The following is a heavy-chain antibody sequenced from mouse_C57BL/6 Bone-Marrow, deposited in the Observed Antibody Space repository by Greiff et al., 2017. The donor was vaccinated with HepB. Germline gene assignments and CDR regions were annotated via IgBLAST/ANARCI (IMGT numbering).Heavy chain of an antibody. J-gene: IGHJ3*01. D-gene: IGHD2-3*01. Sequence: DVKLVESGAGLVKPGGSLKLSCAASGFTFSSYAMSWVRQTPEKRLEWVAYISSGGDYIYYADTVKGRFTISRDNSRNTLYRQMSGLKSQDTAMYYCTREDGLLFAYWGQGTLVTVSA. CDR2: ISSGGDYI. CDR3: TREDGLLFAY. CDR1: GFTFSSYA. V-gene: IGHV5-9-1*02.